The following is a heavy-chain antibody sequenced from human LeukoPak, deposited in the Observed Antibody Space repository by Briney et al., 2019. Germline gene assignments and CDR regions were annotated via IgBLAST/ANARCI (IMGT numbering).Heavy chain of an antibody. Sequence: GGSLRLSCAASGFTFSSYWMHWVRQAPGKGLVWVSRINSDGSSTSYADSVKGRFTISRDNAKNSLYLQMNSLRAEDTAVYYCARDFSLGANDYWGQGTLVTVSS. CDR2: INSDGSST. CDR1: GFTFSSYW. V-gene: IGHV3-74*01. D-gene: IGHD1-26*01. J-gene: IGHJ4*02. CDR3: ARDFSLGANDY.